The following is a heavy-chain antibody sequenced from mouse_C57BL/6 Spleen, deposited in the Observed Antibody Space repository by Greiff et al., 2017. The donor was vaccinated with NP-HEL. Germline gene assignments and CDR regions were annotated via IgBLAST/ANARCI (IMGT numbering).Heavy chain of an antibody. CDR3: ARDIYYYGNFDY. Sequence: VQRVESGAELVRPGASVKLSCKASGYTFTDYYINWVKQRPGQGLEWIARIYPGSGNTYYNEKFKGKATLTAEKSSSTAYMQLSSLTSEDSAVYFCARDIYYYGNFDYWGQGTTLTVSS. CDR1: GYTFTDYY. CDR2: IYPGSGNT. J-gene: IGHJ2*01. D-gene: IGHD1-1*01. V-gene: IGHV1-76*01.